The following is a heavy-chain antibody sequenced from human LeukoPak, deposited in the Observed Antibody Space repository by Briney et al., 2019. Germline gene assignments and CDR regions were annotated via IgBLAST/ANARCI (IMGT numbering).Heavy chain of an antibody. V-gene: IGHV3-23*01. CDR3: TTDQWVAGTFDY. D-gene: IGHD6-19*01. CDR1: GFTFSSYA. CDR2: ISGSGGST. J-gene: IGHJ4*02. Sequence: PGGSLRLSCAASGFTFSSYAMSWVRQAPGKGLEWVSGISGSGGSTYYADSVKGRFTISRDNSKNTLYLQMNSLKTEDTAVYYCTTDQWVAGTFDYWGQGTLVTVSS.